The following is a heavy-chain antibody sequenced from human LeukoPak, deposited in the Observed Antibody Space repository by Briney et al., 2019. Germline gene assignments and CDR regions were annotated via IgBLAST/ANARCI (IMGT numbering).Heavy chain of an antibody. J-gene: IGHJ4*02. D-gene: IGHD2-21*01. V-gene: IGHV3-74*01. Sequence: GGSLRLSCAASGFSFSNYWMDWVRQAPGKGLEWVSRINSDGRSTSYADSVKGRFTISRDNAKHTLYLQMNSLRAEDTAVYYCARDLFIAPGYWGQGTLVTVSS. CDR2: INSDGRST. CDR1: GFSFSNYW. CDR3: ARDLFIAPGY.